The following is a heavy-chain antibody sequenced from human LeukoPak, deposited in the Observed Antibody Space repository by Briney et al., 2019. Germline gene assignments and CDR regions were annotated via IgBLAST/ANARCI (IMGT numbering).Heavy chain of an antibody. D-gene: IGHD2-15*01. J-gene: IGHJ2*01. CDR3: ARVAGDIVVVVAASYWYFDL. CDR1: GGSISSYY. CDR2: IYYSGST. V-gene: IGHV4-59*12. Sequence: SETLSLTCTVSGGSISSYYWSWIRQPPGKGLEWIGYIYYSGSTNYNPSLKSRVTISVDTSKNQFSLKLSSVTAADTAVYYCARVAGDIVVVVAASYWYFDLWGRGTLVTVSS.